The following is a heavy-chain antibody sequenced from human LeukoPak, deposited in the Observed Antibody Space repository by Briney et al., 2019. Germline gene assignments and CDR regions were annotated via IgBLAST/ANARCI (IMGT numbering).Heavy chain of an antibody. D-gene: IGHD1-26*01. CDR2: IIPILGIA. J-gene: IGHJ3*02. CDR3: ARASGSYLGRAFDI. V-gene: IGHV1-69*04. CDR1: GGTFSSYA. Sequence: ASVKVSCKASGGTFSSYAISWVRQAPGQGLAWMGRIIPILGIANYAQKFQGRVTITADKSTSTAYMELSSLRSEDTAVYYCARASGSYLGRAFDIWGQGTMVTVSS.